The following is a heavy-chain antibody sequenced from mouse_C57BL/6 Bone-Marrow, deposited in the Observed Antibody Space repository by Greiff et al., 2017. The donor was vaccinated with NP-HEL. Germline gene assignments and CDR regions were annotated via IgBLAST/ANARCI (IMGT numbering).Heavy chain of an antibody. V-gene: IGHV1-64*01. Sequence: QVQLQQSGAELVKPGASVKLSCKASGYTFTSYWMHWVKQRPGQGLEWIGMIHPNSGSTNYNEKFKSKATLTVEKSSSTAYMQLSSLTSEDSAVYYCARGQIYYCGSSYDWFAYWGQGTLVTVSA. CDR3: ARGQIYYCGSSYDWFAY. J-gene: IGHJ3*01. CDR1: GYTFTSYW. CDR2: IHPNSGST. D-gene: IGHD1-1*01.